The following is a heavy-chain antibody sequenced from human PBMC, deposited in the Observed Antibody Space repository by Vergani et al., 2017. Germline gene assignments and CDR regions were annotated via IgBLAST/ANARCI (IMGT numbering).Heavy chain of an antibody. V-gene: IGHV1-46*03. CDR2: INPSGGHT. CDR1: GYTFSNYY. J-gene: IGHJ4*02. D-gene: IGHD3-9*01. CDR3: ARGDYGMLTGYRY. Sequence: QVQVVQSGAEVKTSGASVKVSCNTSGYTFSNYYMHWVRQAPGQGLEWMRIINPSGGHTNYAQKFQGRVTMTKDTSTSTVYMELSSLRSEDTAIYYCARGDYGMLTGYRYRGQGTLVTVSA.